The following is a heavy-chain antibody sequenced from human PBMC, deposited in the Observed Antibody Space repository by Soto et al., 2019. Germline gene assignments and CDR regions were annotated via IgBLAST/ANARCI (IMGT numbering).Heavy chain of an antibody. CDR3: ARHRGGYYPTGSDD. J-gene: IGHJ4*02. D-gene: IGHD3-3*01. Sequence: GESLKISCKGSGYSFTSYWISWVRQMPGKGLEWMGRIDPSDSYTNYSPSFQGHVTISADKSISTAYLPWSSLKASDTAMYYYARHRGGYYPTGSDDWGQGTPVTVSS. CDR2: IDPSDSYT. CDR1: GYSFTSYW. V-gene: IGHV5-10-1*01.